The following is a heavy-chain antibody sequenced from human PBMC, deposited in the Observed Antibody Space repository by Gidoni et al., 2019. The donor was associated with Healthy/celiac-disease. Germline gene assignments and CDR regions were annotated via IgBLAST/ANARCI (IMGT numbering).Heavy chain of an antibody. J-gene: IGHJ6*03. CDR3: ARDGPHYYYYMDV. CDR2: IYSGGST. V-gene: IGHV3-53*01. Sequence: GSLRLSCAASGFTVSSNYMSWVRQAPGKGLEWVSVIYSGGSTYYADSVKGRFTISRDNSKNTLYLQMNSLRAEDTAVYYCARDGPHYYYYMDVWGKGTTVTVSS. CDR1: GFTVSSNY.